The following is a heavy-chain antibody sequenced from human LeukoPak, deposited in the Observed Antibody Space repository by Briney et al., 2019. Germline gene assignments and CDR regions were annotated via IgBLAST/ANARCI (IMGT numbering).Heavy chain of an antibody. Sequence: PGGSLRLSCAASGFTFSSYAMHWVRHAPGKGLEYVSAISRNGGSTYYANSVKGRFTISRDNSKNTLCLQMGSLRAEDMAVYYCARPRDFWSGYYLDYWGQGTLVTVSS. CDR1: GFTFSSYA. D-gene: IGHD3-3*01. J-gene: IGHJ4*02. V-gene: IGHV3-64*01. CDR2: ISRNGGST. CDR3: ARPRDFWSGYYLDY.